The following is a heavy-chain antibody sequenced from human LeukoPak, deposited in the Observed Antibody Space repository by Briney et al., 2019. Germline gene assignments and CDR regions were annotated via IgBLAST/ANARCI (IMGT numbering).Heavy chain of an antibody. CDR2: ISGSGGST. J-gene: IGHJ4*02. Sequence: HPGGSLRLSCAASGFTFSSYAMTWVRQAPGKGLEWVSGISGSGGSTYYADSVKGRFTTSRDNSKNTLYLQMNSLRAEDTAVYYCAKSRNFDWLPSDYWGQGTLVTVSS. CDR3: AKSRNFDWLPSDY. CDR1: GFTFSSYA. D-gene: IGHD3-9*01. V-gene: IGHV3-23*01.